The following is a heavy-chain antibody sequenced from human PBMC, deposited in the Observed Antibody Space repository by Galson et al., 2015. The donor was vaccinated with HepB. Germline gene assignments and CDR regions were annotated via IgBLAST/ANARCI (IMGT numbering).Heavy chain of an antibody. V-gene: IGHV5-51*01. J-gene: IGHJ3*02. CDR1: GYSFTSYW. CDR2: IYPGDSDT. CDR3: ARLEYYDILTGYYAAFDI. D-gene: IGHD3-9*01. Sequence: QSGAEVKKPGESLKISCKGSGYSFTSYWIGWVRQMPGKGLEWMGIIYPGDSDTRYSPSFQGQVTISADKSISTAYLQWSSLKASDTAMYYCARLEYYDILTGYYAAFDIWGQGTMVTVSS.